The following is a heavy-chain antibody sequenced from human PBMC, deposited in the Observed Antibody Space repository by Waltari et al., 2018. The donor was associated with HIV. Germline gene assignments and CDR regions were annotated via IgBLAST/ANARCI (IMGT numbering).Heavy chain of an antibody. V-gene: IGHV1-2*06. J-gene: IGHJ6*02. CDR1: GNTVTGYY. D-gene: IGHD4-17*01. CDR2: INPNSGGT. Sequence: QVQLVQSGAEVRKTGASVKVYCKASGNTVTGYYLHWVRQAPGQGLEWMGRINPNSGGTNYAQKFQARVTMTRDTSIGAAYMELSSLRPNDTAVYYCARVTTVTGDSYFYYGMDVWGQGTTVTVSS. CDR3: ARVTTVTGDSYFYYGMDV.